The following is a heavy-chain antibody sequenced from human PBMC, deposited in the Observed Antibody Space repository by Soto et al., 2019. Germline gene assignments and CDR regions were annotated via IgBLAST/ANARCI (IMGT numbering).Heavy chain of an antibody. J-gene: IGHJ6*02. CDR1: GFTFSSYA. Sequence: EVQLLESGGGLVQPGGSLRLSCAASGFTFSSYAMSWVRQAPGKGLEWVSAISGSGGSTYYADSVKGRCTISRDNSKNTLYLQMNSLRAEDTAVYYCENGGIVVVPAVARGMDVWGQGTTVTVSS. CDR3: ENGGIVVVPAVARGMDV. V-gene: IGHV3-23*01. CDR2: ISGSGGST. D-gene: IGHD2-2*01.